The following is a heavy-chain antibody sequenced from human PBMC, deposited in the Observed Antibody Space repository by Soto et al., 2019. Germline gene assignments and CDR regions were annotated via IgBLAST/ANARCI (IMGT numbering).Heavy chain of an antibody. V-gene: IGHV4-59*08. D-gene: IGHD3-10*01. J-gene: IGHJ4*01. CDR2: EYSGTT. CDR3: ATKTTGGGARGY. Sequence: QVQLQESGPGLVKPSETLSLTCTVSGASISRDHWNWIRQPPGKGLEWIGEYSGTTNYNPSLRTRPAIAPHASHNESPSKMRSLPAAEPAVYFWATKTTGGGARGYWGPGTLVTVSS. CDR1: GASISRDH.